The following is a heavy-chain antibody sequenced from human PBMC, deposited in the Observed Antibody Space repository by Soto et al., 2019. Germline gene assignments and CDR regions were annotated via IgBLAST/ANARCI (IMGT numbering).Heavy chain of an antibody. CDR2: ISYDGSNN. D-gene: IGHD1-7*01. CDR3: EKSELSQWYFYL. J-gene: IGHJ2*01. CDR1: GFTFSTYG. Sequence: QVQLVESGGGVVQPGRSLRLSCAASGFTFSTYGMHWVRQAPGKGLDWVAFISYDGSNNYYADSVKGRITISRDNSKNTVYLQMKSLRAEEMAVYYCEKSELSQWYFYLWGRGTLVTVSS. V-gene: IGHV3-30*18.